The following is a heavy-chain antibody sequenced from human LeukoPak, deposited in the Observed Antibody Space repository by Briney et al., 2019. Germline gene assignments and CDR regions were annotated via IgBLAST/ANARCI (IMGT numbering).Heavy chain of an antibody. J-gene: IGHJ3*02. V-gene: IGHV3-11*04. CDR3: ARGSITMIVDNAFDI. CDR1: GFTFSDYY. D-gene: IGHD3-22*01. CDR2: ISSSGSTI. Sequence: GGSLRLSCAASGFTFSDYYMSWIRQAPGKGLEWVSYISSSGSTIYYADSVKGRFTIPRDNAKNSLYLQMNSLRAEDTAEYYCARGSITMIVDNAFDIWGQGTMVTVSS.